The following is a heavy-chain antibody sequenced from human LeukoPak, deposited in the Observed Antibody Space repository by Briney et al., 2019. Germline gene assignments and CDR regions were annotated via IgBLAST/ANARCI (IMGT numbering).Heavy chain of an antibody. CDR1: GGSISSGGYS. Sequence: SQTLSLTCDVSGGSISSGGYSWSWIRQPPGKGLEWIGYIYHSGSTYYNPSLKSRVTKSVDRSKNQFSLKLTSVTAADTAVYYCARGVVTAIVDYFDYWGQGTLVTVSS. CDR3: ARGVVTAIVDYFDY. V-gene: IGHV4-30-2*01. CDR2: IYHSGST. D-gene: IGHD2-21*02. J-gene: IGHJ4*02.